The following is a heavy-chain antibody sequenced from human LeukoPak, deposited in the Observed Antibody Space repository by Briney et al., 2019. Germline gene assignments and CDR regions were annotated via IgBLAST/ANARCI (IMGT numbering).Heavy chain of an antibody. CDR2: IYYSGST. V-gene: IGHV4-59*01. Sequence: SETLSLTCTVSGGSISSYYWSWIRQPPGKGLEWIGYIYYSGSTNYNPSLKSRVTISVDTSKNQFSLKLSSVTAADTAVYYCARSQETWIQLWSRDYYYYYGMDVWGQGTTVTVSS. CDR1: GGSISSYY. J-gene: IGHJ6*02. CDR3: ARSQETWIQLWSRDYYYYYGMDV. D-gene: IGHD5-18*01.